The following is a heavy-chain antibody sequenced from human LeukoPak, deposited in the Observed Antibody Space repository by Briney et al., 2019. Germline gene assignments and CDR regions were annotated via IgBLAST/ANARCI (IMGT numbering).Heavy chain of an antibody. Sequence: GGSLRLSCAASGFTLGRNYMNWVGQAPGKGLEWVSILFGSGRTYYTDSVKGRFTISRDNSKNTLFLQMNNMRTEDTAIYYCVRVRSSSWYFDLWGQGTLVTVSS. V-gene: IGHV3-66*02. CDR3: VRVRSSSWYFDL. J-gene: IGHJ4*02. D-gene: IGHD6-13*01. CDR1: GFTLGRNY. CDR2: LFGSGRT.